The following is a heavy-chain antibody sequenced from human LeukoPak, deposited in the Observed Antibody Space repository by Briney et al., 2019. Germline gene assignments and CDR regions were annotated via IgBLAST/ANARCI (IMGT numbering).Heavy chain of an antibody. J-gene: IGHJ4*02. CDR3: ARVRSGWYADY. Sequence: ASVKVSCKASGYTFTGYYMHWVRQAPGQGVERMGWVNPNSGGTNYAQKFQGRVTMTRDTSISTAYMELSRLRSDDTAVYYCARVRSGWYADYWGQGTLVTVSS. CDR2: VNPNSGGT. D-gene: IGHD6-19*01. V-gene: IGHV1-2*02. CDR1: GYTFTGYY.